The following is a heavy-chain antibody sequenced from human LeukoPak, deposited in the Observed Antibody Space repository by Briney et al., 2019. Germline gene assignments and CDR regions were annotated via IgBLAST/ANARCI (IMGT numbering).Heavy chain of an antibody. CDR2: IYPGDSDT. CDR3: ARHHGGRSGYGGLSYNGMDV. D-gene: IGHD5-12*01. CDR1: GYSFTSYW. V-gene: IGHV5-51*01. J-gene: IGHJ6*02. Sequence: GESPKISCKGSGYSFTSYWIGWVRQMPGKGLEWMGIIYPGDSDTRYSPSFQGQVTISADKSISTAYLQWSSLKASDTAMYFCARHHGGRSGYGGLSYNGMDVWGQGTAVTVSS.